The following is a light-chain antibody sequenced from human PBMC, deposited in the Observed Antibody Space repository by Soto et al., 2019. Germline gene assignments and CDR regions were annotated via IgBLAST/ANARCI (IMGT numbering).Light chain of an antibody. CDR1: QSVGSY. V-gene: IGKV3-11*01. CDR2: DAS. J-gene: IGKJ5*01. CDR3: QQRSNLIT. Sequence: EIVLTQSPATLSLSPGERATLSCRASQSVGSYLAWYQQKPGQAPRLLIYDASNRATGIPARLSGSGSGTEFTLTISSIEPEDSAVYYCQQRSNLITFGQGTRLEIK.